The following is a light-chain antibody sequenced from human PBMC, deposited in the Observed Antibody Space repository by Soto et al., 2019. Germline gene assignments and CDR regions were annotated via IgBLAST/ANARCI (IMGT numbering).Light chain of an antibody. J-gene: IGKJ1*01. CDR2: HAS. V-gene: IGKV3-15*01. Sequence: EIVLTQSPATLSVSPGERATLSCRASQSISSSLAWYQQQPGQAPRLLIYHASTRAAGIPARFSGSGSGTEFTLTFSSLQSEDFAVYYCQQYYNWPPGTFGQGTKVEIK. CDR3: QQYYNWPPGT. CDR1: QSISSS.